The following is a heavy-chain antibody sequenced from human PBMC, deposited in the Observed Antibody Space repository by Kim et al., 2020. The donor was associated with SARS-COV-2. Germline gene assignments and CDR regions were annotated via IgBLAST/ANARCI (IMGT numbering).Heavy chain of an antibody. CDR2: ISYDGSNK. CDR3: ARETGGRWGGMDV. CDR1: GFTFSSYA. Sequence: GGSLRLSCAASGFTFSSYAMHWVRQAPGKGLEWVAVISYDGSNKYNADSVKGRFTISRDNSKNTLYLQMNSLRAEDTAVYYCARETGGRWGGMDVWGQGTTVTVSS. J-gene: IGHJ6*02. V-gene: IGHV3-30*04. D-gene: IGHD1-26*01.